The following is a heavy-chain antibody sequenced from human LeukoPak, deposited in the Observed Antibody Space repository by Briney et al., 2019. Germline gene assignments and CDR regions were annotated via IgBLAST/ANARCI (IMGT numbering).Heavy chain of an antibody. CDR1: GGSVSSGSYY. D-gene: IGHD4-23*01. CDR3: AREYGGDSGLYYFDY. Sequence: SETLSLTCTVSGGSVSSGSYYWSWIRQPPGKGLEWIGYISYSGSTNYNPSLKSRVTVSEDTSKNQFSLKLSSVTAADTAVYYCAREYGGDSGLYYFDYWGQGTLVTVSS. J-gene: IGHJ4*02. CDR2: ISYSGST. V-gene: IGHV4-61*01.